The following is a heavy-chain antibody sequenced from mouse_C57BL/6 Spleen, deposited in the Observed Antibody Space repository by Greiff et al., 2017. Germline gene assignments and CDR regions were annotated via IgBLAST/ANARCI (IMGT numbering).Heavy chain of an antibody. CDR2: IRNKANGYTT. V-gene: IGHV7-3*01. CDR3: ARDYYDAMDY. J-gene: IGHJ4*01. CDR1: GFTFTDYY. Sequence: EVKLVESGGGLVQPGGSLSLSCAASGFTFTDYYMSWVRQPPGTALEWLGFIRNKANGYTTEYSASVKGRFTISRDNSQSILYLQMNALRAEDSATYYCARDYYDAMDYWGQGTSVTVSS.